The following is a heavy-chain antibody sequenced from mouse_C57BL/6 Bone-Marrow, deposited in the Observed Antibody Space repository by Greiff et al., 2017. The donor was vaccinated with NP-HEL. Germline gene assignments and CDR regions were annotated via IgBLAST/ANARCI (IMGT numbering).Heavy chain of an antibody. D-gene: IGHD1-3*01. CDR1: GYTFTSYW. CDR2: INPSNGGT. CDR3: ARGGGITTGAMDY. Sequence: VQLQQPGTELVKPGASVKLSCKASGYTFTSYWMHWVKQRPGQGLEWIGNINPSNGGTNYNEKFKSKATLTVDKSSSTAYMQLSSLTSEDSAVYYCARGGGITTGAMDYWGQGTSVTVSS. J-gene: IGHJ4*01. V-gene: IGHV1-53*01.